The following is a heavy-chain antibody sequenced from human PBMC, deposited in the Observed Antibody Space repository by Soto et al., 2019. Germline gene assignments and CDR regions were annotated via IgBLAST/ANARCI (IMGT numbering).Heavy chain of an antibody. CDR2: ISGSGGST. CDR3: AKMSQPVSRSLEWLIAYYFDY. Sequence: GGSLRLSSAASGFTFTSYAMSWVRQAPGKGLEWVSAISGSGGSTYYADSVKSRFTISRDNSKNTLYLQMNSLRAEDTAVYYCAKMSQPVSRSLEWLIAYYFDYWGQGT. D-gene: IGHD3-3*01. V-gene: IGHV3-23*01. J-gene: IGHJ4*02. CDR1: GFTFTSYA.